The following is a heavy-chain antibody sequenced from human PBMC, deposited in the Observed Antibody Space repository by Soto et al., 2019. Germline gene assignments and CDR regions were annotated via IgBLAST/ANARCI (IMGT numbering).Heavy chain of an antibody. CDR2: ISASGGST. J-gene: IGHJ4*02. D-gene: IGHD3-16*01. V-gene: IGHV3-23*01. CDR3: VKTRLAGGFDY. Sequence: EVQLLDSGGGLVQPGGSLRLSCAAFGFTFNNYAMSWVRQAPGKGLEWVSSISASGGSTNYADSVKGRFTISRDNSENTVYLQMNSLRAEDTAVYYCVKTRLAGGFDYWGQGSLVTVSS. CDR1: GFTFNNYA.